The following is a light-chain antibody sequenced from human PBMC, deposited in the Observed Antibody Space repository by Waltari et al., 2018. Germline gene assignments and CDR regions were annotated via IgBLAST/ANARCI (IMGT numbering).Light chain of an antibody. CDR2: GAS. CDR3: QHYVSLPAT. V-gene: IGKV3-20*01. J-gene: IGKJ1*01. CDR1: QSVGRT. Sequence: IVLTQSPGTLSLSPGERATLSCRARQSVGRTLAWYQQKPGQAPRLLIYGASIRATGTPERFSGGGSGTDCSLGISRLEPEDFAVDYCQHYVSLPATFGQGTKVEIK.